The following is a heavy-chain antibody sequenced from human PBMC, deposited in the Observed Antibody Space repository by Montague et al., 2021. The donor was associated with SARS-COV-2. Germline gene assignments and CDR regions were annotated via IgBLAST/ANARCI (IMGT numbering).Heavy chain of an antibody. J-gene: IGHJ4*02. D-gene: IGHD6-13*01. V-gene: IGHV4-61*01. Sequence: SETLSLTCTVSDGSVISTYPHWHWVRQSPGKGLEWIGGYLFHIDTADYHSSHRRRVTISVATSKNQFSLQLTSVTAENTAVYYCTRGIDSYKTGYWGQGIQVTGSS. CDR2: LFHIDTA. CDR3: TRGIDSYKTGY. CDR1: DGSVISTYPH.